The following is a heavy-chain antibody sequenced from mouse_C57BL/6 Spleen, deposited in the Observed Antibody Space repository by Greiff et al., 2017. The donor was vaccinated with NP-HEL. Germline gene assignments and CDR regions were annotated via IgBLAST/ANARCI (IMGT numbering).Heavy chain of an antibody. CDR1: GYTFTSYW. CDR2: IGPNSGGT. Sequence: QVQLKQPGAELVKPGASVKLSCKASGYTFTSYWMHWVKQRPGRGLEWIGRIGPNSGGTKYNEKFKSKATLTVDKPSSTAYMQLSSLTSEDSAVYYCATPYYGSSSPYLDYWGQGTTLTVSS. J-gene: IGHJ2*01. CDR3: ATPYYGSSSPYLDY. D-gene: IGHD1-1*01. V-gene: IGHV1-72*01.